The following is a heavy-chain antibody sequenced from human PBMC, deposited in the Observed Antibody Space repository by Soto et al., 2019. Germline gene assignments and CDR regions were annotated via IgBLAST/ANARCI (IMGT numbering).Heavy chain of an antibody. D-gene: IGHD4-4*01. CDR1: GFTFSSYA. CDR2: ISGSGGST. J-gene: IGHJ6*03. CDR3: AKRHLIDYSTPDYYYYMDV. V-gene: IGHV3-23*01. Sequence: GGSLRLSCAASGFTFSSYAMSWVRQAPGKGLEWVSAISGSGGSTYYADSVKGRFTISRDNSKNTLYLQMNSLRAEDTAVYYCAKRHLIDYSTPDYYYYMDVWGKGTTVTVSS.